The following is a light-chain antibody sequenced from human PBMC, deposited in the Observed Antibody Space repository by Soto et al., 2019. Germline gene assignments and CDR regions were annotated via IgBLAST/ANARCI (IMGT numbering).Light chain of an antibody. CDR2: KAS. V-gene: IGKV1-5*03. Sequence: DIQMTQSPSTLSASVGDRVIITCRASQDVSQWLAWYQQKPGKAPKLLIYKASQLESGVPSRFSGRVSGTEFTLTIRDLQPDDFATYFCQQYDSDSYTFGQGTKLDIK. CDR3: QQYDSDSYT. CDR1: QDVSQW. J-gene: IGKJ2*01.